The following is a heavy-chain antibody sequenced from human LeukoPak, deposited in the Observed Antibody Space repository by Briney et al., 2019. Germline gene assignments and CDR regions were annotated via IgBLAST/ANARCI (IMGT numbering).Heavy chain of an antibody. CDR1: KFTFSTSA. J-gene: IGHJ3*02. D-gene: IGHD3-22*01. CDR3: AIGYDSSAGAFDI. V-gene: IGHV3-23*01. CDR2: ISGSGGST. Sequence: GGSLRLSCAAPKFTFSTSALSWVRQAPGRGLEWVSAISGSGGSTYYADSVKGRFTISRDNSKNTLYLQMNSLRAEDTAVYYCAIGYDSSAGAFDIWGQGTMVTVSS.